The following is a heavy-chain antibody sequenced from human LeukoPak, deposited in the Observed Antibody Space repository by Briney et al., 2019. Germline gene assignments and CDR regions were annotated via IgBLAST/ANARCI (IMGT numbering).Heavy chain of an antibody. CDR2: INGDASNT. V-gene: IGHV3-74*03. D-gene: IGHD1-26*01. CDR3: ARVIGWDEPFDL. CDR1: GLTFNSYW. J-gene: IGHJ3*01. Sequence: PGGSLRLSCAASGLTFNSYWMHWVRQVAGKGLVWVARINGDASNTTYADSVKGRFTISRDNAKNTLYLQMNSLRVEDTAVYYCARVIGWDEPFDLWGHGTLVTVSS.